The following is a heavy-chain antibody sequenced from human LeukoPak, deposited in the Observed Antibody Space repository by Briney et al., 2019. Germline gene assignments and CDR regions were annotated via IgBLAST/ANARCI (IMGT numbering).Heavy chain of an antibody. Sequence: PSEALSLTCTVSGGSISSNSYYCRWIRQPPGKGLEWLANIYNSGSTYYNPYLKRRVSMSVDTSTNQFSLKLTSVTAADTAVYFCARLRRAGGGVHYWRQGTLVTVSS. CDR3: ARLRRAGGGVHY. CDR1: GGSISSNSYY. V-gene: IGHV4-39*01. CDR2: IYNSGST. J-gene: IGHJ4*02. D-gene: IGHD2-15*01.